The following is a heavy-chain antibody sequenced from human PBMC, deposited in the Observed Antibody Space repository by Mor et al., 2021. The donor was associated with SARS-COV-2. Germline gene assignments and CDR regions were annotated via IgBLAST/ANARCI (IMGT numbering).Heavy chain of an antibody. V-gene: IGHV3-33*01. CDR3: ARLLFGVVIRYGMDV. CDR2: IWYDGSNK. Sequence: PGQGREWVAVIWYDGSNKYYADSVKGRFTISRDNSKNTLYLQMNSLRAEDTAVYYCARLLFGVVIRYGMDVWGQGTTV. D-gene: IGHD3-3*01. J-gene: IGHJ6*02.